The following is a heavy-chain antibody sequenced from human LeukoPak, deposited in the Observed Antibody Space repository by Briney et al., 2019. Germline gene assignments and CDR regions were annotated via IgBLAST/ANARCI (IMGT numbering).Heavy chain of an antibody. Sequence: GGSLRLSCAASGFTFSSYGMHWVRQAPGKGLEWVAFIRYDGSNKYYADSVKGRFTISRDNSKNTLYLQMNSLRAEDTAVYYCAKALIAAPSDAFDIWGQGTMVTVSS. CDR2: IRYDGSNK. D-gene: IGHD6-13*01. CDR3: AKALIAAPSDAFDI. CDR1: GFTFSSYG. V-gene: IGHV3-30*02. J-gene: IGHJ3*02.